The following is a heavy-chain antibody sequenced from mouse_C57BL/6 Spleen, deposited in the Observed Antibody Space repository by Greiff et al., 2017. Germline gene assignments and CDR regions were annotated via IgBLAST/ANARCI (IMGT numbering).Heavy chain of an antibody. J-gene: IGHJ2*01. CDR2: IYPGSGNT. D-gene: IGHD1-1*02. Sequence: QVQLQQSGPELVKPGASVKISCKASGYSFTSYYIHWVKQRPGQGLEWIGWIYPGSGNTKYNEKFKGKATLTADTSSSTAYMQLSSLTSEDSAVYYCARWYQGGFDYWGQGTTLTVSS. V-gene: IGHV1-66*01. CDR3: ARWYQGGFDY. CDR1: GYSFTSYY.